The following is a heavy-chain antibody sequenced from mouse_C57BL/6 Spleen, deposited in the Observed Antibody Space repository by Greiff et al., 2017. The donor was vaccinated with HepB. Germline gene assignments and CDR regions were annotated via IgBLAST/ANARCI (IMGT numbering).Heavy chain of an antibody. V-gene: IGHV1-5*01. CDR1: GYTFTSYW. CDR2: IYPGNSDT. D-gene: IGHD2-4*01. CDR3: YIYYNCDDDGIFAY. Sequence: VQLQQPGTVLARPGASVKMSCKTSGYTFTSYWMHWVKQRPGQGLEWIGDIYPGNSDTSYNQKFKGKSTLTADTSASTAYMELSSLTNEDSAVYYCYIYYNCDDDGIFAYWGQGTLVTVSA. J-gene: IGHJ3*01.